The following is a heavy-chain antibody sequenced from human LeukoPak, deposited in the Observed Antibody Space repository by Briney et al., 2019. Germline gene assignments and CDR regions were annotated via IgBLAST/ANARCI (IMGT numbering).Heavy chain of an antibody. Sequence: GGSPRLSCTASGFTFDDYAMHWVRQAPGKGLEWVSGISWNSGSIGYADSVKGRFTISRDNAKNSLYLQMNSLRAEDTALYYCAKGVGIKPGAFDIWGQGTMVTVSS. D-gene: IGHD1-14*01. CDR3: AKGVGIKPGAFDI. CDR1: GFTFDDYA. V-gene: IGHV3-9*01. CDR2: ISWNSGSI. J-gene: IGHJ3*02.